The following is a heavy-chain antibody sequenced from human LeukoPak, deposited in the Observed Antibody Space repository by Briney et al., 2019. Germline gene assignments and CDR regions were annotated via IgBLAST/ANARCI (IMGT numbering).Heavy chain of an antibody. V-gene: IGHV4-59*08. J-gene: IGHJ6*03. CDR3: ARSGSWGVDYYYYMDV. Sequence: SETLSLTCTVSGGSISSYYWSWIRQPPGKGLEWIGYIYHSGSTNYNPSLKSRVTISVDTSKNQFSLKLSSVTAADTAVYYCARSGSWGVDYYYYMDVWGKGTTVTVSS. CDR2: IYHSGST. CDR1: GGSISSYY. D-gene: IGHD6-13*01.